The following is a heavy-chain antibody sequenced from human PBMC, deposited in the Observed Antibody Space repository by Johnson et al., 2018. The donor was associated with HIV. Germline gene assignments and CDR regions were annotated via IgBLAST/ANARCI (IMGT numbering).Heavy chain of an antibody. Sequence: QVQLVESGGGLLKPGGSLRLSCAASGFTFSDYYMSWIRQAPGKGLEWVSYISSSGSTRYYADSVKGRFTISTDNAKNSLYLQMHSLRAEDTALYYWARGGGDCGGDCFLGAFDIWGQGTMVTVSS. J-gene: IGHJ3*02. V-gene: IGHV3-11*04. CDR2: ISSSGSTR. CDR3: ARGGGDCGGDCFLGAFDI. D-gene: IGHD2-21*01. CDR1: GFTFSDYY.